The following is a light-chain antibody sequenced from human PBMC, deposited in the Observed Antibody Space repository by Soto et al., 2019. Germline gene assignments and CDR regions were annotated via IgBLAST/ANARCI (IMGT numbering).Light chain of an antibody. CDR2: EAS. J-gene: IGKJ2*01. CDR3: QQYNNWPPMYT. Sequence: EIVMTQSPATLSVSPGERATLSCRASQSVGSNLAWYQQKPGQAPRLLIYEASTRATGIPARFSGSGSATEFTLTISSLQSEDFAVYYCQQYNNWPPMYTFSQGTKLESK. V-gene: IGKV3-15*01. CDR1: QSVGSN.